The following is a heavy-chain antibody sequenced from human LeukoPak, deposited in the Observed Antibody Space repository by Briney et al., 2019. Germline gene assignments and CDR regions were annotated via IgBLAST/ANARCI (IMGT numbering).Heavy chain of an antibody. V-gene: IGHV1-69*05. J-gene: IGHJ6*03. CDR1: GGTFSSYA. D-gene: IGHD2-15*01. Sequence: SVKVSCKASGGTFSSYAISWARQAPGQGLEWMGGIIPIFGTANYAQKFQGRVTITTDESTSTAYMELSSLRSEDTAVYYCARGCSGGSCYARYYYMDVWGKGTTVTVSS. CDR2: IIPIFGTA. CDR3: ARGCSGGSCYARYYYMDV.